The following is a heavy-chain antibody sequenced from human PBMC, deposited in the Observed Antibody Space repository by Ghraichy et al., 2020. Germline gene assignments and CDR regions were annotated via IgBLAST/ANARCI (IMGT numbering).Heavy chain of an antibody. V-gene: IGHV5-10-1*01. CDR1: GYTFTNFW. CDR2: IDPSDSYS. J-gene: IGHJ5*02. CDR3: AAEPKGAAGPANWFDP. D-gene: IGHD6-13*01. Sequence: GESLNISCKGSGYTFTNFWINWVRQMPGKGLEWMGRIDPSDSYSNYSPSLQGHVTFSTDKSTDTAYLQWNSLKASDTAMYYCAAEPKGAAGPANWFDPWGQGTLVTVSS.